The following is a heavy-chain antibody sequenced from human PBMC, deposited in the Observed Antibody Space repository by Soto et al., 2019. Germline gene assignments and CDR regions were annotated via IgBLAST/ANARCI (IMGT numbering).Heavy chain of an antibody. CDR1: GFTFSSYA. Sequence: GGSLRLSCAASGFTFSSYAMSWVRQAPGKGLEWVSAISGSGGSTYYADSVKGRFTSSRDNSKNTLYLQMNSLRAEDTAVYYCAKDERLGATPGYFDYWGQGTLVTVSS. J-gene: IGHJ4*02. CDR3: AKDERLGATPGYFDY. V-gene: IGHV3-23*01. CDR2: ISGSGGST. D-gene: IGHD1-26*01.